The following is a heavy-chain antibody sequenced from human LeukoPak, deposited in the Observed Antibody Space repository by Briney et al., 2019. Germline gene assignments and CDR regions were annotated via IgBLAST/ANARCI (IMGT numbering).Heavy chain of an antibody. D-gene: IGHD3-22*01. Sequence: GGSLRLSCAASGFTFSSCWMTWVRQAPGKGLEWVANIKEDGSKKNYVDSVKGRFTIFRDNAKNSLYLQMNSLRAEDTAVYYCATPLDYYDSSGYHQGGDWGQGTTVTVSS. CDR2: IKEDGSKK. J-gene: IGHJ4*02. V-gene: IGHV3-7*03. CDR1: GFTFSSCW. CDR3: ATPLDYYDSSGYHQGGD.